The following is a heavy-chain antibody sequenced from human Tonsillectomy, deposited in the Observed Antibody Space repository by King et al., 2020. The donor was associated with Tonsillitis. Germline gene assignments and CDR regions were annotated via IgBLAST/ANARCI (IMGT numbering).Heavy chain of an antibody. Sequence: QLVQSGGGLVQPGGSLRLSCAASGFTFSNYAMSWGRQAPGKGLEWVPGISGRGGNTYSTKSVKGRFTISRDNSKNMLYLQMNSLRAEDTAIYYCAKSLAGISGWFDPWGQGTLVTVSS. J-gene: IGHJ5*02. D-gene: IGHD3-10*01. CDR2: ISGRGGNT. CDR1: GFTFSNYA. CDR3: AKSLAGISGWFDP. V-gene: IGHV3-23*04.